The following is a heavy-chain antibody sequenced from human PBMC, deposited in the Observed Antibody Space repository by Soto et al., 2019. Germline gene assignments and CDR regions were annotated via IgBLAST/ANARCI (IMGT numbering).Heavy chain of an antibody. D-gene: IGHD6-19*01. CDR2: IYGGGTT. CDR3: VQTTGWPGFDF. Sequence: EVQLVESGGGLIQPGGSLRLSCAASGFSVSSKYMTWVRQAPGKGLEWVSVIYGGGTTYYADSVKGRFTISRDNSKKTLYLQMHRLRAEDTAVYYCVQTTGWPGFDFWGQGTLVIVSS. CDR1: GFSVSSKY. V-gene: IGHV3-53*01. J-gene: IGHJ4*02.